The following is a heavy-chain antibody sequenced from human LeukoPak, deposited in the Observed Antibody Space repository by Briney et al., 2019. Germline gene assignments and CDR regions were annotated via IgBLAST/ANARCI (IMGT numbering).Heavy chain of an antibody. Sequence: PSETLSLTCTVSGGSISSYYWSWIRQPPGKGLEWIGYIYYSGSTNYNPSLKSRVTISVDTSKNQYSLKLSSMTAADTAVYYCARGGSGYYYAYWGQGTLVTVSS. CDR3: ARGGSGYYYAY. CDR2: IYYSGST. J-gene: IGHJ4*02. CDR1: GGSISSYY. D-gene: IGHD3-22*01. V-gene: IGHV4-59*01.